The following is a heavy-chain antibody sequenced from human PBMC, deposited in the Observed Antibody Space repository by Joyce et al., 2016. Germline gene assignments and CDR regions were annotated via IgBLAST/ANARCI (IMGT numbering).Heavy chain of an antibody. CDR3: ARTTAYGSGSYYKRAVWFDP. Sequence: QVQLQESGPGLVKPSETLSLTCTVSGGSISTYYWSWIRQPPGKGLEWIGYIYYSGSTNNTPALKSRVTISVETSKNQFSLKLSSVTAADTAVYYCARTTAYGSGSYYKRAVWFDPWGQGTLVTVSS. D-gene: IGHD3-10*01. CDR2: IYYSGST. J-gene: IGHJ5*02. V-gene: IGHV4-59*01. CDR1: GGSISTYY.